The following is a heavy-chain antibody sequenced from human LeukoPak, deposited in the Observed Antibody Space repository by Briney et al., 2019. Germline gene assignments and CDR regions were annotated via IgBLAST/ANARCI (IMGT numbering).Heavy chain of an antibody. CDR1: GFTLRSYA. V-gene: IGHV3-21*01. Sequence: GGSLRLSCAASGFTLRSYAMNWVRQAPGKGQEWGSVISTTGNEIYYADSVKGRFTISRDNSKNSLYLQMYSLRAEDTAVYYCARDLYYFGSGTYYRSDAFDIWGQGTMVTVSA. CDR2: ISTTGNEI. D-gene: IGHD3-10*01. CDR3: ARDLYYFGSGTYYRSDAFDI. J-gene: IGHJ3*02.